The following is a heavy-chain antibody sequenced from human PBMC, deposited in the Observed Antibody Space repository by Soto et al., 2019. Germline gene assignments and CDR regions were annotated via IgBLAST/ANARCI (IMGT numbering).Heavy chain of an antibody. D-gene: IGHD2-21*02. CDR1: GGTFSSYT. CDR3: ARSIVVVTALDY. V-gene: IGHV1-69*02. J-gene: IGHJ4*02. CDR2: IIPILGIA. Sequence: ASVKVSCKASGGTFSSYTISWVRQAPRQGLEWMGRIIPILGIANYAQKFQGRVTITADKSTSTAYMELSSLRSEDTAVYYCARSIVVVTALDYWGQGTLVTVSS.